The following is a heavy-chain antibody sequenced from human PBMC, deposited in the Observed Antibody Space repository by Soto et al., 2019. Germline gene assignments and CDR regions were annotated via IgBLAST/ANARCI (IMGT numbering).Heavy chain of an antibody. Sequence: GGSLRLSCAASGFTFSSYWMSWVRQAPGKGLEWVANIKQDGSEKYYVDSVKGRFTISRDNAKNSLYLQMNSLRAEDTAVYYCARDRRSGSYYYYYYMDVGGKGTTVTVSS. V-gene: IGHV3-7*03. CDR2: IKQDGSEK. CDR1: GFTFSSYW. J-gene: IGHJ6*03. CDR3: ARDRRSGSYYYYYYMDV. D-gene: IGHD1-26*01.